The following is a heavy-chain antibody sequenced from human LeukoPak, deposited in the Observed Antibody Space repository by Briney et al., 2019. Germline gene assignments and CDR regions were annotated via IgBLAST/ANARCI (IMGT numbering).Heavy chain of an antibody. CDR3: AKGGPFTDFWSGSALYYFDY. J-gene: IGHJ4*02. CDR1: ALTLSRYA. Sequence: GESLRLSCAAYALTLSRYAIRWVRPPAAKGVGWVSSISGSGGRPFYADSVKGRFTISRDNSKNTLYLQMNSLRAEDTAVYYCAKGGPFTDFWSGSALYYFDYWGEGTLVTVSS. V-gene: IGHV3-23*01. D-gene: IGHD3-3*01. CDR2: ISGSGGRP.